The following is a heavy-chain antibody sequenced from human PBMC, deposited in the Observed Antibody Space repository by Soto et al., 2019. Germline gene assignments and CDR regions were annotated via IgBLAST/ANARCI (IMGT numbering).Heavy chain of an antibody. CDR1: GDSISRNGYF. J-gene: IGHJ6*02. CDR2: IYYSGSS. Sequence: PSETLSLTCTVSGDSISRNGYFWTWIRQHPGKGLEWIGYIYYSGSSYYNPSLKSRVIISVDTSKNHFSLNLTAVTAADTAVYYCARGTMLRGPGYYYAMDVWGQGTTVTV. V-gene: IGHV4-31*03. D-gene: IGHD3-10*01. CDR3: ARGTMLRGPGYYYAMDV.